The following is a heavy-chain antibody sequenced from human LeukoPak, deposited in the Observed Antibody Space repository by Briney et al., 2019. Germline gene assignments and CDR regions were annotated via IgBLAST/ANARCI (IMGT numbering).Heavy chain of an antibody. Sequence: SETLPLTCTVSGYSISSGYYWGWIRQPPGKGLEWIGSIYHSVSTYYNPSLKSRVTISIDTSKNQFSLKLSSVTAADTAVYYCARLRRDYYGSGAHEFDIWGQGTMVTVSS. CDR1: GYSISSGYY. CDR3: ARLRRDYYGSGAHEFDI. V-gene: IGHV4-38-2*02. D-gene: IGHD3-10*01. CDR2: IYHSVST. J-gene: IGHJ3*02.